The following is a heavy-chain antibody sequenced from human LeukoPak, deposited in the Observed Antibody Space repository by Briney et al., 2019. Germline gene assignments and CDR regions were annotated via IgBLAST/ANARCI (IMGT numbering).Heavy chain of an antibody. CDR3: ARASGYSQRGQGALDP. J-gene: IGHJ5*02. Sequence: PGRSLRLSCAASGFTFSSYGMHWVRQAPGKGLEWVAVIWYDGSNKYYADSVKGRFTISRDNSKNTLYLQMNSLRAEDTAVYYCARASGYSQRGQGALDPWGQGTLVTVSS. D-gene: IGHD5-18*01. CDR1: GFTFSSYG. CDR2: IWYDGSNK. V-gene: IGHV3-33*01.